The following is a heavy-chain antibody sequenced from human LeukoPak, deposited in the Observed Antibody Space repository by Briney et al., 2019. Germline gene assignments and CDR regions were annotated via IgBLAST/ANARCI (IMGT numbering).Heavy chain of an antibody. Sequence: ASVKVSCKASGGTFSSYAISWVRQAPGQGLGWMGRIIPILGIANYAQKFQGRVTITADKSTSTAYMELSSLRSEDTAVYYCARMRFGVVPPGFDYWGQGTLVTVSS. CDR2: IIPILGIA. CDR3: ARMRFGVVPPGFDY. CDR1: GGTFSSYA. V-gene: IGHV1-69*04. J-gene: IGHJ4*02. D-gene: IGHD3-3*01.